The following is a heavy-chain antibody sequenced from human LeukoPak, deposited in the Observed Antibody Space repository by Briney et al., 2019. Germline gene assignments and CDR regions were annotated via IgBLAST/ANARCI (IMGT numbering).Heavy chain of an antibody. CDR1: GFIFSNYG. D-gene: IGHD2-2*01. J-gene: IGHJ6*03. CDR3: AKFGVGEDCSRTSCPNDSHKYMVA. Sequence: GGSLRLSCAASGFIFSNYGMHWVRQAPGKGLEWVAVASYDGSNKYYADSVKGRFTIARDTSKNTLYLQMNSLRPEDTAIYYCAKFGVGEDCSRTSCPNDSHKYMVAWGKGTTVTVSS. V-gene: IGHV3-30*18. CDR2: ASYDGSNK.